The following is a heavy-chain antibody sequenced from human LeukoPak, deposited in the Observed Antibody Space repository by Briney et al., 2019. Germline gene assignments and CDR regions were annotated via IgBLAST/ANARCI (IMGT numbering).Heavy chain of an antibody. CDR2: ISAYNGNT. V-gene: IGHV1-18*01. CDR1: GYTFTSYD. Sequence: ASVKVSCKASGYTFTSYDINWVRQATGQGLEWMGWISAYNGNTNYAQKLQGRVTMTTDTSTSTAYMELRSLRSDDTAVYYCARVSLGYCSSTSCYESGGWFDPWGQGTLVTVSS. D-gene: IGHD2-2*01. J-gene: IGHJ5*02. CDR3: ARVSLGYCSSTSCYESGGWFDP.